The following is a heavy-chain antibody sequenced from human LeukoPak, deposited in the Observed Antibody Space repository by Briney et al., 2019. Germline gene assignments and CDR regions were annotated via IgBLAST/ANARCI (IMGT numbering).Heavy chain of an antibody. D-gene: IGHD4-17*01. CDR2: IIPIFGTA. V-gene: IGHV1-69*06. J-gene: IGHJ6*03. CDR3: ARVKDGDYYYYYMDV. CDR1: GGTFSSYA. Sequence: SVKVSCKASGGTFSSYAISWVRQAPGQGLEWMGGIIPIFGTANYAQKFQGRVTITADKSTSTAYMELSSLRSEDTAVYYCARVKDGDYYYYYMDVWGKGTTVTVSS.